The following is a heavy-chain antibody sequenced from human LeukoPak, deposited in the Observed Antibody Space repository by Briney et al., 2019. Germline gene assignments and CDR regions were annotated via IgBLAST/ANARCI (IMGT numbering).Heavy chain of an antibody. CDR1: GGTFSSYA. Sequence: SVKVSCKASGGTFSSYAISWVRQAPGQGLEWMGRIIPIFGTASYAQKFQGRVTITTDESTSTAYMELSSLRSEDTAVYYCARDDGYNLVEGYWGQGTLVTVSS. D-gene: IGHD5-24*01. J-gene: IGHJ4*02. V-gene: IGHV1-69*05. CDR3: ARDDGYNLVEGY. CDR2: IIPIFGTA.